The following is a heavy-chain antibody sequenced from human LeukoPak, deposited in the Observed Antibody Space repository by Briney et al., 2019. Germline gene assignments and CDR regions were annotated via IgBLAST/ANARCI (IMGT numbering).Heavy chain of an antibody. D-gene: IGHD2-2*01. CDR2: IKQDGSEK. CDR3: ARGVVRVDGIVVVPAAIMENGMDV. Sequence: PGGSLRLSCAASGFAFSSYWMSWVRQAPGKGLEWVANIKQDGSEKYYVDSVKGRFTISRDNAKNSLYLQMNSLRAEDTAVYYCARGVVRVDGIVVVPAAIMENGMDVWGQGTTVTVSS. CDR1: GFAFSSYW. V-gene: IGHV3-7*01. J-gene: IGHJ6*02.